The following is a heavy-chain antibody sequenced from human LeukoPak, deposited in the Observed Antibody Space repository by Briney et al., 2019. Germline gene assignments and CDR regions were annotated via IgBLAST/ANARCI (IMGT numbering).Heavy chain of an antibody. CDR3: ARGLRLSYGDYVRGSYYFDY. J-gene: IGHJ4*02. CDR2: INHSGST. Sequence: PSETLSLTCAVYGGSFSGYYWSWIRQPPGKGLEWIGEINHSGSTNYNPSLKSRVTISVDTSKNQFSLKLSSVTAADTAVYYRARGLRLSYGDYVRGSYYFDYWGQGTLVTVSS. CDR1: GGSFSGYY. V-gene: IGHV4-34*01. D-gene: IGHD4-17*01.